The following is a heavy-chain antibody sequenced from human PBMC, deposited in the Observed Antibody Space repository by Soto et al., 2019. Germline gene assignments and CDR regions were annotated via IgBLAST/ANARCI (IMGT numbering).Heavy chain of an antibody. Sequence: EVQLLESGGGLVQPGGSLRLSCAPSGFIFSNYAMSWVRQARGKGLEWVSAIIGSGADTYYTESVKGRFIISRDNFKNTLYLQMNSLRAEDTAVYYCAKDTGRGGGSVFDYWGQGTLVTVSS. CDR1: GFIFSNYA. CDR3: AKDTGRGGGSVFDY. V-gene: IGHV3-23*01. D-gene: IGHD2-15*01. J-gene: IGHJ4*02. CDR2: IIGSGADT.